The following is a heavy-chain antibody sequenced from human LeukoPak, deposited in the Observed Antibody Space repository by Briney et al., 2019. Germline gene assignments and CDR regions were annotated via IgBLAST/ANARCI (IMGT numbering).Heavy chain of an antibody. CDR3: ARSRSYSFGY. D-gene: IGHD1-26*01. Sequence: QQSGPGLVKPSQTLSLTCAISGDSVSSNSVGWHWIRQSPSRGLEWLGKTYYRSKLYNDYAVSVKSRITISGDTSKNQLSLQLDSVTPEDTAVYYCARSRSYSFGYWGQGTLVTVSS. V-gene: IGHV6-1*01. CDR1: GDSVSSNSVG. CDR2: TYYRSKLYN. J-gene: IGHJ4*02.